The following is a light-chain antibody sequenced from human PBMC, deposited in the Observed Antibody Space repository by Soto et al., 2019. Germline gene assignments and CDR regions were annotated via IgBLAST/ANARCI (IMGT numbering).Light chain of an antibody. Sequence: QSVLTQPPSASGTPGPRVTISCYGSSSNIKSNTVRWYQHLPRTAPKLLIYSNNQRPSGVPDRFSGSKSGTSASLAISGLQSEDEADYYCAAWDDSLNVWVFGGGTKLTVL. CDR1: SSNIKSNT. V-gene: IGLV1-44*01. J-gene: IGLJ3*02. CDR2: SNN. CDR3: AAWDDSLNVWV.